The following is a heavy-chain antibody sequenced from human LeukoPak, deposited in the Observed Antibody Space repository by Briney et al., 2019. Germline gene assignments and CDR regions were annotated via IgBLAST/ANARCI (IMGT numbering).Heavy chain of an antibody. CDR3: ARGRNTYYYGSGSYLARGTSNWFDP. Sequence: SGTLCLTCTVSGGSLSSYYWSWIRQPPGPGLEWIGYIYYSGSTNYTTSLKSRVTISVDTSKNQFSLKLSSVTAADTAVYYCARGRNTYYYGSGSYLARGTSNWFDPWGQGTLVTVSS. V-gene: IGHV4-59*12. J-gene: IGHJ5*02. CDR1: GGSLSSYY. D-gene: IGHD3-10*01. CDR2: IYYSGST.